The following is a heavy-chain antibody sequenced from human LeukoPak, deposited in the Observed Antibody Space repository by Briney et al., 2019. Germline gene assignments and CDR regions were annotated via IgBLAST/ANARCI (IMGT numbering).Heavy chain of an antibody. J-gene: IGHJ4*02. V-gene: IGHV4-30-4*01. Sequence: SETLSLTCTVSGGSISSGDHYWSWIRQPPGKGLEWIGHIYYTGSTSYNPSLKRPVIISVDTSKNQFSLKLSSVTATDTGVYYCARESLRYCSAGSCSPFDSWGQGTLVTVSS. CDR1: GGSISSGDHY. D-gene: IGHD2-15*01. CDR2: IYYTGST. CDR3: ARESLRYCSAGSCSPFDS.